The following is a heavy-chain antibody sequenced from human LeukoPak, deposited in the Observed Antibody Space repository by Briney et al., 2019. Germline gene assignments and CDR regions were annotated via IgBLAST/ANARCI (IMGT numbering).Heavy chain of an antibody. D-gene: IGHD6-19*01. CDR1: GFTFSSYG. Sequence: GGSLRLSCAASGFTFSSYGMHWVRQAPGKGLEWVAFIRYDGSNKYYADSVKGRFTISRDNSKNTLYLQMNSLRAEDTAVYYCAKVKAVADAFDIWGQGTMVTVSS. V-gene: IGHV3-30*02. CDR2: IRYDGSNK. CDR3: AKVKAVADAFDI. J-gene: IGHJ3*02.